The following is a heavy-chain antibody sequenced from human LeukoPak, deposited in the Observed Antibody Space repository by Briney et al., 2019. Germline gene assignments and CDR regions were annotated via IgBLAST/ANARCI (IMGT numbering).Heavy chain of an antibody. D-gene: IGHD5-12*01. J-gene: IGHJ5*02. CDR3: ARRPLRLNWFDP. CDR2: IYYSGST. CDR1: GGSISSYY. V-gene: IGHV4-59*08. Sequence: SETLSLTCTVSGGSISSYYWSWIRQPPGKGLEWIGYIYYSGSTNYNPTLKSRVTISVDTSKNQFSLKLSSVTAADTAVYYCARRPLRLNWFDPWGQGTLVTVSS.